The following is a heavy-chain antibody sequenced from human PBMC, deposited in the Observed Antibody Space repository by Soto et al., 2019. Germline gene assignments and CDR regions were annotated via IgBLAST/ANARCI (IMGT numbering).Heavy chain of an antibody. D-gene: IGHD3-3*01. CDR1: GFTFSSYA. CDR3: ARGLRFLEWLSFWFDP. CDR2: ISYDGSNK. J-gene: IGHJ5*02. Sequence: GGSLRLSCAASGFTFSSYAMHWVRQAPGKGLEWVAVISYDGSNKYYADSVKGRFTISRDNSKNTLYLQMNSLRAEDTAVYYCARGLRFLEWLSFWFDPWGQGTLVTVSS. V-gene: IGHV3-30-3*01.